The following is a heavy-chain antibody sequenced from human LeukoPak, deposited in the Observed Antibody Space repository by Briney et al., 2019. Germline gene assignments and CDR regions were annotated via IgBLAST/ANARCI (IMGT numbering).Heavy chain of an antibody. D-gene: IGHD3-10*01. V-gene: IGHV3-53*01. Sequence: PGGSLRLSCAASGFTFSSYIMNWVRQAPGKGLEWVSVIYSGGSTYYADSVKGRFTISRDNSKNTLYLQMNSLRAEDTAVYYCARDLAAMVRGTYYYYMDVWGKGTTVTISS. CDR2: IYSGGST. CDR3: ARDLAAMVRGTYYYYMDV. J-gene: IGHJ6*03. CDR1: GFTFSSYI.